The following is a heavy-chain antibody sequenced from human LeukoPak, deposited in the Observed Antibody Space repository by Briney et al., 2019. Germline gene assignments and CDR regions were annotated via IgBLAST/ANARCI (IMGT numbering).Heavy chain of an antibody. CDR3: ARVPYAGGYWVYYYYMDV. CDR1: GYTFTSYG. Sequence: ASVKVSCKASGYTFTSYGISWVRQAPGQGLEWMGWINTNTGNPTYAQGFTGRFVFSLDTSVSTAYLQISSLKAEDTAVYYCARVPYAGGYWVYYYYMDVWGKGTTVTVSS. J-gene: IGHJ6*03. V-gene: IGHV7-4-1*02. D-gene: IGHD3-10*01. CDR2: INTNTGNP.